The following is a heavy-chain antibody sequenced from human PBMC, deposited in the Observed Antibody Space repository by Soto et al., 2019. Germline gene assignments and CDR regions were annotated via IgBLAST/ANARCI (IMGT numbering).Heavy chain of an antibody. CDR3: VVQQKLPWVNH. D-gene: IGHD6-13*01. J-gene: IGHJ5*02. Sequence: ASVKVSCKASGYTFTGYYMHWVRQAPGQGLEWMGWINPNSGGTNYAQKFQGRVTMTRDTSINTAYLQWSSLKASDTAMYYCVVQQKLPWVNHWGQGTLVTVSS. V-gene: IGHV1-2*02. CDR2: INPNSGGT. CDR1: GYTFTGYY.